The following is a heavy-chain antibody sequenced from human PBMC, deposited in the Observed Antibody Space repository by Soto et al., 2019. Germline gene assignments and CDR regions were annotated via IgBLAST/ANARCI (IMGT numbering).Heavy chain of an antibody. D-gene: IGHD2-21*01. J-gene: IGHJ5*02. CDR1: GGSFSGYY. CDR2: INHSGST. Sequence: SETLSLTCAVYGGSFSGYYWSWIRQPPGKGLEWIGEINHSGSTNYNPSLKSRVTISVDTSKNQFSLKLKSVTAADTAVYYCAREREFRFDPCGQGTLGTVSS. CDR3: AREREFRFDP. V-gene: IGHV4-34*01.